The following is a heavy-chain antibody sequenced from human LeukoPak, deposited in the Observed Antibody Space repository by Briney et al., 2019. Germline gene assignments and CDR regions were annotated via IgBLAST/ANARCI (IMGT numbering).Heavy chain of an antibody. CDR3: AKPRTHLERLFAFDI. D-gene: IGHD1-1*01. J-gene: IGHJ3*02. Sequence: PGGSLRLSCAASGFTFSTYAMSWVRQAPGKGLEWVSTIANSGGSTYYADSVKGRFTISRDNSKDSLYLQMNSLRAEDTALYYCAKPRTHLERLFAFDIWGQGTMVTVSS. CDR1: GFTFSTYA. V-gene: IGHV3-23*01. CDR2: IANSGGST.